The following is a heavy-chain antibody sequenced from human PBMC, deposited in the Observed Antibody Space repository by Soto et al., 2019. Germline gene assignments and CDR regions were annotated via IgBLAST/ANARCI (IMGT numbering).Heavy chain of an antibody. Sequence: QVQLQESGPGLVKPSQTLSLTCTVSGGSINSGGYYWTWIRQHPGKGLEWIGYIYHSGSAYYSPSLKSRVTISVDTSKNQVSLELTSVTAADTAVYFCARDEEVNYSEYGSDHYSGLDVWGQGTTVTVSS. CDR3: ARDEEVNYSEYGSDHYSGLDV. CDR2: IYHSGSA. V-gene: IGHV4-31*03. J-gene: IGHJ6*02. D-gene: IGHD4-17*01. CDR1: GGSINSGGYY.